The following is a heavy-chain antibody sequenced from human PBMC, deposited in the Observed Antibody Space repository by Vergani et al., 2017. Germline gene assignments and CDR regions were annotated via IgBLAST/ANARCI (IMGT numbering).Heavy chain of an antibody. J-gene: IGHJ1*01. Sequence: EVQLVESGGGLVKPGGPLRLSCVASGFTFGSYSMNWVRQAPGKGLEWVSFISSSSSYRYYADSVKGRFTISRDNGEYSLLLQMNSLRPEDTAVYYCASGVPGYQLATQYFQHWGQGTLVTVSS. CDR3: ASGVPGYQLATQYFQH. CDR2: ISSSSSYR. D-gene: IGHD2-2*01. V-gene: IGHV3-21*01. CDR1: GFTFGSYS.